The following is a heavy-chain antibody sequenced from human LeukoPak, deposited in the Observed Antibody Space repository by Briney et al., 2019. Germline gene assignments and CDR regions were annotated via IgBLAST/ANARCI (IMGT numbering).Heavy chain of an antibody. Sequence: GGSLRLSCAASGFTFSSYAMSWVRQAPGKGLEWVSAISGSGGSTYYADSVKGRFTISRDNSKNTLYLQMNSLRAEDTAVYYCAKDESAGSPRPSYFDYWGQGTLVTVSS. D-gene: IGHD2-15*01. CDR2: ISGSGGST. CDR3: AKDESAGSPRPSYFDY. J-gene: IGHJ4*02. V-gene: IGHV3-23*01. CDR1: GFTFSSYA.